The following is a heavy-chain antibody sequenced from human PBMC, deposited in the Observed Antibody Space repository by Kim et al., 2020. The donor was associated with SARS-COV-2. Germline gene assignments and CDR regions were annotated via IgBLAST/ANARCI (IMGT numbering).Heavy chain of an antibody. Sequence: SETLSLTCTVSGGSLNNYYWSWIRQSPGKGLECIGYIYYSRRIPLNPSLRSRAAILVDTYKNQFSLKLNSVTAADTAVYYCARVPGGMYFASWGQGTMVTVSS. D-gene: IGHD2-8*01. CDR2: IYYSRRI. CDR1: GGSLNNYY. V-gene: IGHV4-59*01. CDR3: ARVPGGMYFAS. J-gene: IGHJ3*01.